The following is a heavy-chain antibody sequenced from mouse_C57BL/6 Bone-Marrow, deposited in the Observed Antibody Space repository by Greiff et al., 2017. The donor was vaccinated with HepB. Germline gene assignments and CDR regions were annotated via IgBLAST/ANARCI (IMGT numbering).Heavy chain of an antibody. CDR1: GYTFTDYE. V-gene: IGHV1-15*01. CDR3: TPYDYGVGTWFAY. CDR2: IDPETGGT. J-gene: IGHJ3*01. D-gene: IGHD2-4*01. Sequence: VQLQQSGAELVRPGASVTLSCKASGYTFTDYEMHWVKQTPVHGLVWIGAIDPETGGTAYNQKFKGKAILTAAKSSSTAYMELRSLTSEDSAVYYCTPYDYGVGTWFAYWGRGTLVTVSA.